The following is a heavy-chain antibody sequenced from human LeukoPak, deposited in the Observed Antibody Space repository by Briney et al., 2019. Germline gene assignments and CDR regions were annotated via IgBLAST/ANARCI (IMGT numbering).Heavy chain of an antibody. CDR3: AKDHRVHYGSGALDY. CDR2: ISYDGSNK. Sequence: GGSLRLSCTASGYTFSSYAMHWVRQAPGKGLEWVAVISYDGSNKYYADSVKGRFTISRDNSKNTLYLQMNSLRAEDTAVYYCAKDHRVHYGSGALDYWGQGTLVTVSS. CDR1: GYTFSSYA. D-gene: IGHD3-10*01. J-gene: IGHJ4*02. V-gene: IGHV3-30-3*01.